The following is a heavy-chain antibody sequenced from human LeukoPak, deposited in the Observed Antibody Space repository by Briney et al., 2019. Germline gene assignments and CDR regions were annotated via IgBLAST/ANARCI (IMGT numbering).Heavy chain of an antibody. J-gene: IGHJ6*03. CDR1: GGTFSSYA. CDR2: INPNSGGT. Sequence: ASVKVSCKASGGTFSSYAISWVRQAPGQGLEWMGWINPNSGGTNYAQKFQGRVTMTRDTSISTAYMELSRLRSDDTAVYYCAKSPGNMDYYYMDVWGKGTTVTVSS. D-gene: IGHD1/OR15-1a*01. CDR3: AKSPGNMDYYYMDV. V-gene: IGHV1-2*02.